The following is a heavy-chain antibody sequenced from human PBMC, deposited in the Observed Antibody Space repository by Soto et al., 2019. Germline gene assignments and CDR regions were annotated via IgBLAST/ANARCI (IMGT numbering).Heavy chain of an antibody. CDR2: INADYGNT. D-gene: IGHD5-18*01. CDR1: GYTFYSHS. Sequence: QAQLVQSGAEVRKPGASVKVSCKASGYTFYSHSIIWVRQAPGQGLEWMGRINADYGNTQYAQKFRGRVTMTTDTATSTVYMELTNLTSDDTAVYYCARCIQGDYYYGMDGWGQGTTVTVSS. CDR3: ARCIQGDYYYGMDG. V-gene: IGHV1-18*01. J-gene: IGHJ6*02.